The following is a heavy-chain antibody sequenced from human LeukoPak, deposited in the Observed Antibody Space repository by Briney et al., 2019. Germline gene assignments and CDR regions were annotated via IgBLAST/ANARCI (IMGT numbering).Heavy chain of an antibody. CDR2: INHGGST. J-gene: IGHJ6*03. CDR3: ARHRYYYRSGSYYGAPYYMDV. Sequence: PSETLSLTCAVYGGSLSAYYWTWIRQPPGKGLEWIGEINHGGSTNYNPSLKSRVTISVDTSKNQFSLKLSSVTAADTAVYYCARHRYYYRSGSYYGAPYYMDVWGKGTTVTISS. CDR1: GGSLSAYY. D-gene: IGHD3-10*01. V-gene: IGHV4-34*01.